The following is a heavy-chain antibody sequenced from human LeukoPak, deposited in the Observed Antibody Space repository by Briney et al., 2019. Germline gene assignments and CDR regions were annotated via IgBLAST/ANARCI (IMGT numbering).Heavy chain of an antibody. V-gene: IGHV3-7*01. CDR1: GFTFSDYW. CDR3: ATHNDWRYDY. D-gene: IGHD2-21*01. Sequence: PGGSLRLSCAASGFTFSDYWMSWVRPAPGKGLEWVANIKQDGNEKYYVDAVKGRFTVSRDNAKNSLYLQLNSLRAEDTALYYCATHNDWRYDYWGQGTLVTVSS. J-gene: IGHJ4*02. CDR2: IKQDGNEK.